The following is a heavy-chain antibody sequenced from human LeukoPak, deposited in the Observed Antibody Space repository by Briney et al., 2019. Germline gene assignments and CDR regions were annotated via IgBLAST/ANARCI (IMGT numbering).Heavy chain of an antibody. V-gene: IGHV1-2*02. CDR1: GYTFTGYY. D-gene: IGHD1-7*01. CDR3: ARLTEAWNSYYFDY. Sequence: ASVKVSRKASGYTFTGYYMHWVRQAPGQGLEWMGWINPNSGGTNYAQKFQGRVTMTRDTSISTAYMELSRLRSDDTAVYYCARLTEAWNSYYFDYWGQGTLVTVSS. CDR2: INPNSGGT. J-gene: IGHJ4*02.